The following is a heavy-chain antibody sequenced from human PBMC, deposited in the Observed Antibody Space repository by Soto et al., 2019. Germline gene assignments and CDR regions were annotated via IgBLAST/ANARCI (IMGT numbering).Heavy chain of an antibody. D-gene: IGHD3-10*01. J-gene: IGHJ6*03. V-gene: IGHV4-59*01. CDR1: GGSISSYY. CDR2: IYYSGST. Sequence: PSETLSLTCTVSGGSISSYYWSWIRQPPGKGLEWIGYIYYSGSTNYNPSLKSRVTISVDTSKNQFSLKLSSVTAADTAVYYCARASGSPGYYHYYMDVWGKGTTVTGSS. CDR3: ARASGSPGYYHYYMDV.